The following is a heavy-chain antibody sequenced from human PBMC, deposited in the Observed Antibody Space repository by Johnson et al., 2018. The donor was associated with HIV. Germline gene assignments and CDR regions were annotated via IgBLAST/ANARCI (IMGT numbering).Heavy chain of an antibody. Sequence: VQLVESGGGVVQPAWSPRLACEASGFTVSSNYMSWVRQGPGKGLEWVSVIYSGGSTYYADSVQGRFTISRDNSKNTLYLHMSSLRLEDTAVYYCAKGQVARGAFDIWGQGTTVTVSS. CDR1: GFTVSSNY. J-gene: IGHJ3*02. V-gene: IGHV3-66*01. CDR2: IYSGGST. CDR3: AKGQVARGAFDI.